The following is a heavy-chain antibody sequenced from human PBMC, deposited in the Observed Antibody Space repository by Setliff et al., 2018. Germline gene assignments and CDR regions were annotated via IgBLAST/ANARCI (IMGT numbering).Heavy chain of an antibody. CDR1: GGSISSSSYY. V-gene: IGHV4-39*07. J-gene: IGHJ6*02. D-gene: IGHD6-13*01. CDR3: ARSAGYSSSWYNYYYGMDV. CDR2: IYYSGST. Sequence: ASETLSLTCTVSGGSISSSSYYWGWIRQPPGKGLEWIGSIYYSGSTYYNPSLKSRVTISVDTSKNQFSLKLSSVTAADTAVYYCARSAGYSSSWYNYYYGMDVWGQGTTVTVSS.